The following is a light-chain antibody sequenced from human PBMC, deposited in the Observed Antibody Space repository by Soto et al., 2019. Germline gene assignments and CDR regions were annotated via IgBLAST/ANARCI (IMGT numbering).Light chain of an antibody. CDR2: SDY. J-gene: IGLJ2*01. CDR3: AAWDGSLNAIL. Sequence: QPVLSQPPSASGTPGQRVTISCSGRSSNIGSNVVNWYQQFPGTAPKLLIYSDYQRPSGVPDRFSGSRSGTSASLAISGLQSEDEADYYCAAWDGSLNAILFGGGTQLTVL. V-gene: IGLV1-44*01. CDR1: SSNIGSNV.